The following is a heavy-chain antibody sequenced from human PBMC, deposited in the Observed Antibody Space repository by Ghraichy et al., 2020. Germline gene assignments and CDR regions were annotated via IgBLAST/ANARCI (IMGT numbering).Heavy chain of an antibody. CDR2: ITWNSGNI. V-gene: IGHV3-9*01. CDR1: GFTFDDYA. J-gene: IGHJ4*02. CDR3: SKNVGPIVGATSFDY. Sequence: LSLTCAASGFTFDDYAMHWVRQAPGKGLEWVSCITWNSGNIGYADSVKGRFTISRDNAKNSLYLQMNSLRAEDTALYYCSKNVGPIVGATSFDYWGQGALVTVSS. D-gene: IGHD1-26*01.